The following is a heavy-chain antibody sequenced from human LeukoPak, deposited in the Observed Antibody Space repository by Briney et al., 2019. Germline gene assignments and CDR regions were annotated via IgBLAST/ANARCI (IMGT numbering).Heavy chain of an antibody. J-gene: IGHJ4*02. V-gene: IGHV3-48*03. CDR1: GFTFSSYE. CDR2: ISRSSGHT. D-gene: IGHD1-14*01. CDR3: ARDRRDTGGIDY. Sequence: GGSLRLSCAGSGFTFSSYEMNWVRQAPGKGLEWVSYISRSSGHTNYADSVKGRFTISRDNAKNSLYLQMNSLRAEDTAVYYCARDRRDTGGIDYWGQGTLVTVSS.